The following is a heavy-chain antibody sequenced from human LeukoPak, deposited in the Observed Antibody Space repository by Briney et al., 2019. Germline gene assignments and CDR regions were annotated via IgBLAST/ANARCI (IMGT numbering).Heavy chain of an antibody. CDR1: GFTFSSCG. CDR2: IWFDASNK. CDR3: AREETYYYDSSGAPGY. Sequence: GGSLRLSCAASGFTFSSCGMHWVRQAPGKGLEWVAVIWFDASNKYYADSVKGRFTISRDNSKNTLYLQMSSLRAEDTAVYYCAREETYYYDSSGAPGYWGQGTLVTVSS. V-gene: IGHV3-33*01. D-gene: IGHD3-22*01. J-gene: IGHJ4*02.